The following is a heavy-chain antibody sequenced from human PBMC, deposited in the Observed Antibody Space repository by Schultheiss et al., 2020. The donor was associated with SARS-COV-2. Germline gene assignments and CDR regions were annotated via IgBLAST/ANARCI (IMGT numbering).Heavy chain of an antibody. D-gene: IGHD4-23*01. CDR3: ARVGGSIRDAFDI. CDR1: GGSISSYY. CDR2: IYNSGNT. V-gene: IGHV4-59*01. J-gene: IGHJ3*02. Sequence: SETLSLTCTVSGGSISSYYWSWIRQPPGKGLEWIGYIYNSGNTSYNPSLKSRVTISVDTSKNQFSLKLNSVTAADTALYYCARVGGSIRDAFDIWGQGTMVTVSS.